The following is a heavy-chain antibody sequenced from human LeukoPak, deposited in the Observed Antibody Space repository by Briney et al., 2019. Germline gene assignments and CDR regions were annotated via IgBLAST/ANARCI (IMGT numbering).Heavy chain of an antibody. CDR1: GYSISSGYY. D-gene: IGHD6-19*01. V-gene: IGHV4-38-2*02. CDR3: ARRQWLVSDY. Sequence: SETLSLTCTVSGYSISSGYYWGWIRQPPGKGLEWIGSIYHSGSTYYNPSLKSRVTISVDTSKNQFSLKLSSVTAADTAVYYCARRQWLVSDYWGQGTLVTVSS. CDR2: IYHSGST. J-gene: IGHJ4*02.